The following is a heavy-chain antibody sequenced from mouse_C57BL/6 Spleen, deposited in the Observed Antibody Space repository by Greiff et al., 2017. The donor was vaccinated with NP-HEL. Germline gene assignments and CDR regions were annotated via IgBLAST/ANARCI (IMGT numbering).Heavy chain of an antibody. V-gene: IGHV1-81*01. CDR2: IYPRSGNT. Sequence: QVQLQQSGAELARPGASVKLSCKASGYTFTSYGISWVKQRTGQGLEWIGEIYPRSGNTYYNEKFKGKATLTADKSSSTAYMELRSLTSEDSAVYFCAYSNYAYWGQGTLVTVSA. J-gene: IGHJ3*01. D-gene: IGHD2-5*01. CDR1: GYTFTSYG. CDR3: AYSNYAY.